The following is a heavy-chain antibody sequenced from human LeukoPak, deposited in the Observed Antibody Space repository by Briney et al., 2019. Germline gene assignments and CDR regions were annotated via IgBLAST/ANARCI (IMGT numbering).Heavy chain of an antibody. J-gene: IGHJ5*02. CDR2: FDPEDGET. D-gene: IGHD3-3*01. Sequence: ASVKVSCKVSGYTLTELSMHWVRQAPGKGLEWMGGFDPEDGETIYAQKFQGRVTMTEDTSTSTAYMDLRSLRSDDTAVYYCARDPYFGSGGFDPWGQGTLVTVSS. CDR3: ARDPYFGSGGFDP. CDR1: GYTLTELS. V-gene: IGHV1-24*01.